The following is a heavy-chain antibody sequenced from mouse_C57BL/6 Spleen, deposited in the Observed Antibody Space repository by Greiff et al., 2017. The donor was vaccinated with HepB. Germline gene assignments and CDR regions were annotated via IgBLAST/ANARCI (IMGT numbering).Heavy chain of an antibody. CDR2: IWRGGST. J-gene: IGHJ4*01. Sequence: QVQLQQSGPGLVQPSQSLSITCTVSGFSLTSYGVHWVRQSPGKGLEWLGVIWRGGSTDYNAAFMSRLSITKDNSKSQVFFKMNSLQADDTAIYYCAKKGDYDCYAMDYWGQGTSVTVSS. CDR3: AKKGDYDCYAMDY. V-gene: IGHV2-5*01. CDR1: GFSLTSYG. D-gene: IGHD2-4*01.